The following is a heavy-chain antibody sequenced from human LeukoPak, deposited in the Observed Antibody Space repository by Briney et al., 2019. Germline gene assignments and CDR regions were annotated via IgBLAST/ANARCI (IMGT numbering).Heavy chain of an antibody. CDR1: GGSFSGYY. CDR2: INHSGST. V-gene: IGHV4-34*01. Sequence: SETLPLTCAVYGGSFSGYYWSWIRQPPGKGLEWIGEINHSGSTNYNPSLKSRVTISVDTSKNQFSLKLSSVTAADTAVYYCARGVGPAAIIPTYWGQGTLVTVSS. CDR3: ARGVGPAAIIPTY. D-gene: IGHD2-2*02. J-gene: IGHJ4*02.